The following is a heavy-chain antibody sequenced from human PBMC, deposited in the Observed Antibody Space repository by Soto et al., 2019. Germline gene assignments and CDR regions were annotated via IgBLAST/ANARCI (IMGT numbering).Heavy chain of an antibody. CDR1: GFTLSDYY. V-gene: IGHV3-30-3*01. CDR2: LSYDGNIK. J-gene: IGHJ6*02. D-gene: IGHD6-13*01. CDR3: ARAGSSSWDMDV. Sequence: GGSLRLSCAASGFTLSDYYMSWIRQAPGKGLEWVAVLSYDGNIKYYAASVKGRFTISRDNSKNTVYLQMNSLRTEDTALYYCARAGSSSWDMDVWGQGTTVTVSS.